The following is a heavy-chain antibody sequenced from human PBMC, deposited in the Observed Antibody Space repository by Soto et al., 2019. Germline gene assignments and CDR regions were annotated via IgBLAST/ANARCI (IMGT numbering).Heavy chain of an antibody. CDR2: ISGSGGST. CDR3: AKEYYSGYDMAPFDY. Sequence: GGSLRLSCAASGFTFSSYSMSWVRQAPGKGLEWVSAISGSGGSTYYADSVKGRFTISRDNSKNTLYLQMNSLRAEDTAVYYCAKEYYSGYDMAPFDYWGQGTLVTVSS. V-gene: IGHV3-23*01. CDR1: GFTFSSYS. D-gene: IGHD5-12*01. J-gene: IGHJ4*02.